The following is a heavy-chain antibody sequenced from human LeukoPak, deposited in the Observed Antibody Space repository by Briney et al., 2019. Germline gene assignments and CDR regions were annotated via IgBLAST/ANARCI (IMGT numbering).Heavy chain of an antibody. CDR3: ARKVLYYDFWSGYWGSNWFDP. J-gene: IGHJ5*02. Sequence: SETLSLTCAVYGGSFSGYYWSWIRQPPGKGLEWIGEINHSGSTNYNPSLKSRVTISVDTSKNQFSLKLSSVTAADTAVYYCARKVLYYDFWSGYWGSNWFDPWGQGTLVTVSS. D-gene: IGHD3-3*01. CDR1: GGSFSGYY. V-gene: IGHV4-34*01. CDR2: INHSGST.